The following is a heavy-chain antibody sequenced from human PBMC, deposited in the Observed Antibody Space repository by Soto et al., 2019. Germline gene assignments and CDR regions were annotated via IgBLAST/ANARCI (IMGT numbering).Heavy chain of an antibody. Sequence: QVQLQQWGAGLLKPSETLSLTCAVYGGSFSGYYWSWIRQPPGKGLEWIGEINHSGSTNYNPSLKSRVTISVDTSKNQFSLKLSSVTAADTAVYYCARDHDYGGKRRFDYWGQGTLVTVSS. V-gene: IGHV4-34*01. CDR3: ARDHDYGGKRRFDY. CDR1: GGSFSGYY. CDR2: INHSGST. J-gene: IGHJ4*02. D-gene: IGHD4-17*01.